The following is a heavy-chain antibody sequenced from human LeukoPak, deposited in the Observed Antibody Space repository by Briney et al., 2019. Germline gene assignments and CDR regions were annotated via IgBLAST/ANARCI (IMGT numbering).Heavy chain of an antibody. CDR2: INHSGST. CDR3: ARGGLIDY. V-gene: IGHV4-34*01. CDR1: GGSFSGYY. J-gene: IGHJ4*02. Sequence: SETLSLTCAVYGGSFSGYYWSWIRQPPGKGLEWIGEINHSGSTNYNPSLKSRVTISVDTSKNQFSLKLSSVTAADTAVYYCARGGLIDYWGQGTLVTVSS.